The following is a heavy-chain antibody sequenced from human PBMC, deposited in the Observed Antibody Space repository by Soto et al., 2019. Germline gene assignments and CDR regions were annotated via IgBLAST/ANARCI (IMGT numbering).Heavy chain of an antibody. CDR3: ARLGPTRYYYYGMDV. CDR1: GYSFTSYW. J-gene: IGHJ6*02. Sequence: GESLKISCKGSGYSFTSYWIGWVRQMPGKGLEWMGIIYPGDSDTRYSPSFQGQVTISADKSISTAYLQWSSLKASDTAMYYCARLGPTRYYYYGMDVWGQGTTVTVSS. D-gene: IGHD3-16*01. CDR2: IYPGDSDT. V-gene: IGHV5-51*01.